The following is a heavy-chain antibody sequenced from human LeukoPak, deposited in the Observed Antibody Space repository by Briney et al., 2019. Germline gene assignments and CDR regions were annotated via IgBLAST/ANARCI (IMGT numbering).Heavy chain of an antibody. D-gene: IGHD3-16*01. Sequence: GGSLRLSCAASGFTFSSYWMHWVRQAPGKGLLWASRINTDGSTTSYADSVRGRFTISRDNTRNTLYLQMNSLRAEDTAVYYCTKDTFGGHDYWGQGTLVTVSS. CDR3: TKDTFGGHDY. CDR2: INTDGSTT. V-gene: IGHV3-74*01. J-gene: IGHJ4*02. CDR1: GFTFSSYW.